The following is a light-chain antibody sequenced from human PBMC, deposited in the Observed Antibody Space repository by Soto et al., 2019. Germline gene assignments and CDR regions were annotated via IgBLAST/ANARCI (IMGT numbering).Light chain of an antibody. CDR3: HTYNSALYT. V-gene: IGKV1-27*01. J-gene: IGKJ2*01. CDR2: AAS. CDR1: QGISNY. Sequence: DIQMTQSPSSLSASVGDRVTITCRASQGISNYLAWYQQKPGKVPKLLIYAASTLQSGFPSRFSGSRSGTHLTRTIRGLQDDAVATYYYHTYNSALYTFGQGTQLPIK.